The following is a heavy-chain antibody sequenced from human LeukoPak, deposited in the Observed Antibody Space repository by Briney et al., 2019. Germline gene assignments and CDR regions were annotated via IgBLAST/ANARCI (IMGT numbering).Heavy chain of an antibody. CDR2: ISSSSSYI. V-gene: IGHV3-21*01. CDR1: GGSISSSS. D-gene: IGHD5-12*01. J-gene: IGHJ5*02. Sequence: ETLSLTCTVSGGSISSSSYYWGWIRQPPGKGLEWVSSISSSSSYIYYADSVKGRFTISRDNAKNSLYLQMNSLRAEDTAVYYCARDLKGSGYESWGQGTLVTVSS. CDR3: ARDLKGSGYES.